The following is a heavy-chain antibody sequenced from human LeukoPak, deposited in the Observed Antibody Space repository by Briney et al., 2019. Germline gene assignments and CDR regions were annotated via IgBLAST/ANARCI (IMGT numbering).Heavy chain of an antibody. J-gene: IGHJ4*02. CDR3: GRGKSPAAVDD. CDR1: GFVFSDYY. Sequence: GGSLRLSCAASGFVFSDYYMHWVCQAPGKGLVWVSHINGDGSNVNYADSVKGRFTISRDNAKNTLYLQMNSLRVEDTALYYCGRGKSPAAVDDWGQGTLVTVPS. D-gene: IGHD2-2*01. V-gene: IGHV3-74*01. CDR2: INGDGSNV.